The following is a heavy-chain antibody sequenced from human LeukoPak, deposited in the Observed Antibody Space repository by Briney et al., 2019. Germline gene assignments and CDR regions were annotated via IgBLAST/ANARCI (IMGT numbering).Heavy chain of an antibody. V-gene: IGHV3-7*05. D-gene: IGHD1-26*01. J-gene: IGHJ4*02. Sequence: GGSLILSCAASGFTFSRSWMTWGRQAPDKGLEWVAHINEEGSDKYYVYSVTGRFAIARDNTKKSLYLQMNSLRAEDTAVYYCATWRDAWECHYWGQGTLVSVSS. CDR2: INEEGSDK. CDR3: ATWRDAWECHY. CDR1: GFTFSRSW.